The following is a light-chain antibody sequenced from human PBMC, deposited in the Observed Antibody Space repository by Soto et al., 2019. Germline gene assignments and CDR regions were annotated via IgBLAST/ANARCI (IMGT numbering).Light chain of an antibody. Sequence: SSELTQPPSVSVSPGQTASITCSGDKLGDKYACWYQQKPGQSPVLVIYQDSKRPSGIPERFSGSNSGNTATLTISGTQAMDEADYYCQAWDRSNVVFGGGTKLTVL. CDR2: QDS. J-gene: IGLJ2*01. CDR3: QAWDRSNVV. V-gene: IGLV3-1*01. CDR1: KLGDKY.